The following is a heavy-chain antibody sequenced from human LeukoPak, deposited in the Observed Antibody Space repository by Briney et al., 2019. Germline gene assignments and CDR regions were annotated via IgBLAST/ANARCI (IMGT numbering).Heavy chain of an antibody. CDR2: IYHRGNT. D-gene: IGHD3-16*02. Sequence: PSETLSLTCAVSNYSISSGYYWGWIRQPPGKGLEWIGSIYHRGNTYYNPSLKSRVTISVDTSKNQFSLKLSSVTAAETAVYYCARIRMITFGGVIVRTYYFDYWGQGTLVIVSS. J-gene: IGHJ4*02. CDR3: ARIRMITFGGVIVRTYYFDY. V-gene: IGHV4-38-2*01. CDR1: NYSISSGYY.